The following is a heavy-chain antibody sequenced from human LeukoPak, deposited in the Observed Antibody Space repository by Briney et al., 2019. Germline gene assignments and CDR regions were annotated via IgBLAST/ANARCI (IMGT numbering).Heavy chain of an antibody. D-gene: IGHD1-26*01. CDR2: TYYRSKWYY. CDR3: ARQGGAGRSVDY. J-gene: IGHJ4*02. Sequence: PSQTLSLTCAVSGDSVSSSGAAWNWIRQSSSRGLEWLGRTYYRSKWYYDYELSVQSRIIINPDTSKNQFSLQLKSVTPEDTALYYCARQGGAGRSVDYWGQGTLVTVSS. V-gene: IGHV6-1*01. CDR1: GDSVSSSGAA.